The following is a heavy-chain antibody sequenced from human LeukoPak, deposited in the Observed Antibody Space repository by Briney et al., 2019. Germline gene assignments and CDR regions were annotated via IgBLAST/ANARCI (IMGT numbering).Heavy chain of an antibody. Sequence: GGSLRLSYAASGFTVCRYAMSWVRQAPGKGLEWVSAISGSGGSTYYADSVKGRFTISRDNSKNTLDLQMNSLRAEDTAVSYCAKGLHTTTVGQPTPFDYWGQGTLVTVSS. J-gene: IGHJ4*02. D-gene: IGHD1-1*01. V-gene: IGHV3-23*01. CDR3: AKGLHTTTVGQPTPFDY. CDR1: GFTVCRYA. CDR2: ISGSGGST.